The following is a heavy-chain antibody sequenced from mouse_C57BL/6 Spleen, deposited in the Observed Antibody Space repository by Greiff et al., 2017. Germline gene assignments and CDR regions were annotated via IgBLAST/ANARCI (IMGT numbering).Heavy chain of an antibody. CDR1: GYTFTSYW. Sequence: QVQLQQPGAELVRPGSSVKLSCKASGYTFTSYWMDWVKQRPGQGLEWIGNIYPSDSETHYNQKFKDKATLTVDKSSSTAYMQLSSLTSEDSAVYYCAREGDGPYAMDYWGQGTSVTVSS. V-gene: IGHV1-61*01. J-gene: IGHJ4*01. D-gene: IGHD2-3*01. CDR3: AREGDGPYAMDY. CDR2: IYPSDSET.